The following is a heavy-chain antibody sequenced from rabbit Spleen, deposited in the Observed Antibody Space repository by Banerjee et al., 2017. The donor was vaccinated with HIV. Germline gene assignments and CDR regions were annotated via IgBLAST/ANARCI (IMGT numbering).Heavy chain of an antibody. J-gene: IGHJ6*01. CDR3: ARYYIFYGMDL. Sequence: QSLEESGGGLVKPGESLTLTCKASGFSFSEFSFNSGYDMCWVRQAPGKGLEWVACAYAGRGGTDYANWVNGRFTISSDNAQYTVDLQMNSLTAADTATYFCARYYIFYGMDLWGQGTLVTVS. CDR1: GFSFSEFSFNSGYD. CDR2: AYAGRGGT. V-gene: IGHV1S40*01. D-gene: IGHD4-1*01.